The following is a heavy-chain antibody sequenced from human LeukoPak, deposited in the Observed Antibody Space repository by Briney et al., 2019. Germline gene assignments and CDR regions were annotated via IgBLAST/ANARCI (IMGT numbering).Heavy chain of an antibody. CDR1: GYSISSGYY. V-gene: IGHV4-38-2*02. J-gene: IGHJ5*02. CDR2: IYHSGST. D-gene: IGHD2-2*01. Sequence: SETLSLTCTVSGYSISSGYYWGWIRQPPGKGLEWIGSIYHSGSTYYNPSLMSRVTISVDTSKNQFSLKLSSVTAADTAVYYCARRDCSSTGCRAWFDPWGQGTLVTVSS. CDR3: ARRDCSSTGCRAWFDP.